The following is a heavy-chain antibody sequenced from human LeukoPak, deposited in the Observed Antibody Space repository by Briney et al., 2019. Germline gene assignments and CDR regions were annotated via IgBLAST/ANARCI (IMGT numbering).Heavy chain of an antibody. CDR1: GDSVTRDDVH. Sequence: PSETLSLTCTVSGDSVTRDDVHWGWIRQPPGKGLEWVGNIYYNGKTYYTPSLQSRVTLSVDMSKNQFSLKLSSVTAADTAVYYCAGAEEDDYGDYFGGGLGYWGQGTLVTVSS. V-gene: IGHV4-39*07. D-gene: IGHD4-17*01. CDR3: AGAEEDDYGDYFGGGLGY. J-gene: IGHJ4*02. CDR2: IYYNGKT.